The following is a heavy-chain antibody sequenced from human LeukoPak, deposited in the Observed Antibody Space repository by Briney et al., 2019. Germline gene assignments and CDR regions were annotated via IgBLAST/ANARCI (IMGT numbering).Heavy chain of an antibody. Sequence: PSETLSLTCGVSGGSIDSYHWNWIRQPSGKGLEWIGIVFNNGGTKHNPSLKSRVAISVDTSKNQFALKLSSVTAADTAVYYCVASYGGYVLDYWGQGALVIVSS. CDR2: VFNNGGT. CDR3: VASYGGYVLDY. J-gene: IGHJ4*02. CDR1: GGSIDSYH. V-gene: IGHV4-59*01. D-gene: IGHD5-12*01.